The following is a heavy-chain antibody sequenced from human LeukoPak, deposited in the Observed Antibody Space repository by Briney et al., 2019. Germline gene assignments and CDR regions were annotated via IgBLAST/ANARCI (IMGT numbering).Heavy chain of an antibody. CDR3: TKDFLIDPL. V-gene: IGHV3-21*01. D-gene: IGHD2/OR15-2a*01. J-gene: IGHJ4*02. CDR2: ISTSSSYI. CDR1: GFTFSSYS. Sequence: GGSLRLSCTASGFTFSSYSMNWVRQAPGKGLEWVSSISTSSSYIYYADSVKGRFTISRDNAKNSLFLQMDSLRAEDTAVYYCTKDFLIDPLWGQGTLVTVSS.